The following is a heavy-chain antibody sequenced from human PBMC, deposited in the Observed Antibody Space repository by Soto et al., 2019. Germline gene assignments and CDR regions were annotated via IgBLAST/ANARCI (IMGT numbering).Heavy chain of an antibody. CDR2: VYYSGSV. CDR1: GVSLTGYH. Sequence: SETLSLTCNVSGVSLTGYHWNWIRQPPGKTLEWIGFVYYSGSVSYNPSLKSRASVSVDRSKNQFSLRLTSVTAADTAVYYCARRLNLGSFDHWGQGTLVTVSS. CDR3: ARRLNLGSFDH. J-gene: IGHJ5*02. V-gene: IGHV4-59*01. D-gene: IGHD3-10*01.